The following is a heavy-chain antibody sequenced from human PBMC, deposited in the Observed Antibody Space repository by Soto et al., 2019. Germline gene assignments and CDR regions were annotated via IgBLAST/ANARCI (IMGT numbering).Heavy chain of an antibody. D-gene: IGHD3-3*01. CDR3: ARDGGTIFGVVIPFDY. J-gene: IGHJ4*02. CDR2: IIPILGIA. V-gene: IGHV1-69*04. Sequence: ASVKVSCKASGGTFSSYTISWVRQAPGQGLEWMGRIIPILGIANYAQKFQGRVTITADKSTSTAYMELSSLRSEDTAVYYCARDGGTIFGVVIPFDYWGQGTLVTVSS. CDR1: GGTFSSYT.